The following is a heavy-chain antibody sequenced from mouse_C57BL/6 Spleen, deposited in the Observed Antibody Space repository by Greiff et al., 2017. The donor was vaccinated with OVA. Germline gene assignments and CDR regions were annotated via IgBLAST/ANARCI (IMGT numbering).Heavy chain of an antibody. CDR1: GFTFSSYA. CDR2: ISDGGSYT. J-gene: IGHJ2*01. D-gene: IGHD2-3*01. Sequence: EVMLVESGGGLVKPGGSLKLSCAASGFTFSSYAMSWVRQTPEKRLEWVATISDGGSYTYYPDNVKGRFTISRDNAKNNLYLQMSHLKSEDTAMYYCARDGYYDYWGKGTTLTVSS. V-gene: IGHV5-4*01. CDR3: ARDGYYDY.